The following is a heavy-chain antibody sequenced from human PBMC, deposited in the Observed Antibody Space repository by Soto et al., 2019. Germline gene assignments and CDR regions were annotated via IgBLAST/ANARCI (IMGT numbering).Heavy chain of an antibody. CDR1: GVSLTQDW. CDR3: TRWDGRCSGGSCFFDS. Sequence: EVQLVESGGGLVQSGGSLRLSCIASGVSLTQDWMSWVRQTPRKGLERGAKINEDGTKRDYMESVEGRFTISRDNAKNSVSLQMNSLRADDTAVYFCTRWDGRCSGGSCFFDSWGQGTLVTVSS. CDR2: INEDGTKR. J-gene: IGHJ4*02. V-gene: IGHV3-7*01. D-gene: IGHD2-15*01.